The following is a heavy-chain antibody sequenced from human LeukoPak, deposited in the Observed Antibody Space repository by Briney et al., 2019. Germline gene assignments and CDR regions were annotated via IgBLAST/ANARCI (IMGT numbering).Heavy chain of an antibody. CDR3: ARGLGF. CDR2: ISYDGSNK. V-gene: IGHV3-30*03. Sequence: GGSLRLSCAASEFSVGSNYMTWVRQAPGKGLEWVAVISYDGSNKYYADSVKGRFTISRDNAKNSLYLQMNTLRAEDTAVYYCARGLGFWGQGTLVTVSS. D-gene: IGHD6-25*01. J-gene: IGHJ4*02. CDR1: EFSVGSNY.